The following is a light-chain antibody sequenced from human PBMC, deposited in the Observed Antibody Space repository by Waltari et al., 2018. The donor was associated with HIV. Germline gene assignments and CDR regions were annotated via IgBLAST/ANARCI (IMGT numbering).Light chain of an antibody. CDR2: GNS. J-gene: IGLJ2*01. V-gene: IGLV1-40*01. CDR1: SSNMGPGSD. Sequence: QSVLTQPPSVSGAPGQRVTISCTGSSSNMGPGSDVHWYQQLPGTAPKLLIYGNSNRPAGVPDRFSGSKSGTSASLAITGLQAEDEADYYCQSYDSSLSGVVFGGGTKLTVL. CDR3: QSYDSSLSGVV.